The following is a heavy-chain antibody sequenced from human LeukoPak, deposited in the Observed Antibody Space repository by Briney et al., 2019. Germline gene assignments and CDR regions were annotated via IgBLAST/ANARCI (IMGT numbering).Heavy chain of an antibody. Sequence: KPSETLSLTCAVYGGSFSGYYWSWIRQPPGKGLEWIGEINHSGSTNYNPSLKSRVTISVDTSKNQFSLKLSSVTAADTAVYHCAREIFFAPDVWGQGTTVTVSS. CDR1: GGSFSGYY. V-gene: IGHV4-34*01. J-gene: IGHJ6*02. CDR3: AREIFFAPDV. D-gene: IGHD3-3*01. CDR2: INHSGST.